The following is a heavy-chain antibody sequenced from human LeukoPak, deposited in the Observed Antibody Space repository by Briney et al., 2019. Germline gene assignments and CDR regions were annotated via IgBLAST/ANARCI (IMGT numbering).Heavy chain of an antibody. CDR2: INHSGST. CDR1: GGSFSGYY. J-gene: IGHJ1*01. Sequence: SETLSLTCAVYGGSFSGYYWSWIRQPPGKGLEWIGEINHSGSTNYNPSLKSRVTISVDTSKNQFSLKLSSVTAADTAVYYCAKDISGNSSSWRFQHWGQGTLVTVSS. V-gene: IGHV4-34*01. CDR3: AKDISGNSSSWRFQH. D-gene: IGHD6-13*01.